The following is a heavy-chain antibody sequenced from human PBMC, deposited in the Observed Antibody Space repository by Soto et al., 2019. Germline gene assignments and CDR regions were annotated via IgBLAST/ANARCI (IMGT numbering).Heavy chain of an antibody. CDR3: AVPGDGDFDY. CDR1: GASIGTNNW. CDR2: VYHSGTT. V-gene: IGHV4-4*02. Sequence: QVQLQESGPGLVEPSGTLSLTCAVSGASIGTNNWWSWVRQPPGKGLEWIGEVYHSGTTNCNPSRKSRVTISIDNSKNQFSLRLTTMTAADTAVYYCAVPGDGDFDYWGQGTLVTVSS. J-gene: IGHJ4*02.